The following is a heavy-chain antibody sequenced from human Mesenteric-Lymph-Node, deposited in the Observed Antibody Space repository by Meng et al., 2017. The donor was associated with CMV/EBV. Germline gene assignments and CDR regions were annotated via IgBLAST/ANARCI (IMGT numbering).Heavy chain of an antibody. CDR3: ARDKFDYVWGSYRYTGGIDS. J-gene: IGHJ4*02. Sequence: GESLKISCTTSGFIFANIGMAWVRQVPGKGLVWVSRIKSDGISTAYADSVKGRFTISRDNAKNTLYLQMNSLRAEDTAVYYCARDKFDYVWGSYRYTGGIDSWGQGTLVTVSS. CDR1: GFIFANIG. D-gene: IGHD3-16*02. V-gene: IGHV3-74*03. CDR2: IKSDGIST.